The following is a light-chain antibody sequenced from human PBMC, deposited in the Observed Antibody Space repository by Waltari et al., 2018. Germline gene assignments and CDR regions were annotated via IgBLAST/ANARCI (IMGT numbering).Light chain of an antibody. Sequence: QLMLTQSPSASASLVASVKLTRTLSSGHSSSSIAWHPQHPEKDPRYLMKVNSDGSHIKGAGIPDRFSGSSSATVRYLSIASLQSEDEADYYCQTGGFGIWVFGGGTKLTVL. CDR1: SGHSSSS. J-gene: IGLJ3*02. CDR3: QTGGFGIWV. V-gene: IGLV4-69*01. CDR2: VNSDGSH.